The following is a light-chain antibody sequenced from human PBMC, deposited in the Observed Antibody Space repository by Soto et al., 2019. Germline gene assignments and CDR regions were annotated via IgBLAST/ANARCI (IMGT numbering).Light chain of an antibody. CDR1: SSDVGAYDS. J-gene: IGLJ1*01. CDR3: CSYTSDSSYV. CDR2: GAS. Sequence: QSALTQPASVSGSPGQSIAISCTGTSSDVGAYDSVCWYQQHPGKAPKLIIFGASNRPSGVSNRFSGYKSGNTASLTISGLQAEDEADYYCCSYTSDSSYVFGTGTKLTV. V-gene: IGLV2-14*03.